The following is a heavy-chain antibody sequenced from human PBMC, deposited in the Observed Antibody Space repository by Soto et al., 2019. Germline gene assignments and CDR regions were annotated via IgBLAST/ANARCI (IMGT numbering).Heavy chain of an antibody. J-gene: IGHJ4*02. CDR1: GGSISSSSYY. D-gene: IGHD5-12*01. CDR3: ARQRMVATVGYFDY. Sequence: PSETLSLTCTVSGGSISSSSYYWGWIRQPPGKGLEWIGSIYYSGSTYYNPSLKSRVTISVDTSKNQFSLKLSSVTAADTAVYYCARQRMVATVGYFDYWGQGTLVTVSS. CDR2: IYYSGST. V-gene: IGHV4-39*01.